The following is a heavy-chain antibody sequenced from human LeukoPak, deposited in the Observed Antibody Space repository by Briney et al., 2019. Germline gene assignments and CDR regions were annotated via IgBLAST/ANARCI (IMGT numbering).Heavy chain of an antibody. Sequence: KPSETLSLTCAVSNYSISDGHYWCCIRQPPEKLLEWIANAFQSGSTYYSPPLRSRVTASVATSKNQSSLLVRSVTAADTAVYYCVRGGASRWGTNSFDFWGQGKLVTVSS. D-gene: IGHD1-1*01. J-gene: IGHJ4*02. CDR1: NYSISDGHY. CDR2: AFQSGST. V-gene: IGHV4-38-2*01. CDR3: VRGGASRWGTNSFDF.